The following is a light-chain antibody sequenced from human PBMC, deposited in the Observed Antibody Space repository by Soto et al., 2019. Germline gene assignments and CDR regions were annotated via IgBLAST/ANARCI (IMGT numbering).Light chain of an antibody. CDR1: SSDVGAYNY. V-gene: IGLV2-11*01. CDR2: DVT. J-gene: IGLJ1*01. Sequence: QSALAQPRSVSGSPGQSVTISCTGTSSDVGAYNYVSWYQQHPGKAPKLIIYDVTKRPSGVPDRFSGSKSGNTASLTVSGLHAEDEADYYCCSYAGTYTFYVFGTGTKVTVL. CDR3: CSYAGTYTFYV.